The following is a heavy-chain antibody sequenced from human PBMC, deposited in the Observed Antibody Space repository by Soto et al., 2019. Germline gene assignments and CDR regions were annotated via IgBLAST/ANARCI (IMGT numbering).Heavy chain of an antibody. J-gene: IGHJ6*03. Sequence: GGSLRLSCAASGFTFSSYAMSWVRQAPGKGLEWVSAISGSGGSTYYADSVKGRFTISRDNSKNTLYLQMNSLRAEDTAVYYCAKVGGYCSSTSCFHYYMDVWGKGTTVTVSS. D-gene: IGHD2-2*03. CDR3: AKVGGYCSSTSCFHYYMDV. CDR2: ISGSGGST. V-gene: IGHV3-23*01. CDR1: GFTFSSYA.